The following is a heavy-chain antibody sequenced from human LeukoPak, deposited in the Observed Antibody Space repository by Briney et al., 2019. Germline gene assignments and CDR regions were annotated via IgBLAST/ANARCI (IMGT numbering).Heavy chain of an antibody. D-gene: IGHD3-9*01. CDR1: GFTFSSHG. V-gene: IGHV3-30*18. CDR2: ISYDGSNK. CDR3: AKGGYDILGYMDV. J-gene: IGHJ6*03. Sequence: GGSLRLSCAASGFTFSSHGMHWVRQAPGKGLEWVAVISYDGSNKYYADSVKGRFTISRDNSKNTLDLQMYSLGAEDTAVYYCAKGGYDILGYMDVWGKGTTVTVSS.